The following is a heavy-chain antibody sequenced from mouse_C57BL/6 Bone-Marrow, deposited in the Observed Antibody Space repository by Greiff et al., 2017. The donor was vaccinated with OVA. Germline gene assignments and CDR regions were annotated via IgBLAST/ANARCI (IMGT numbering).Heavy chain of an antibody. CDR2: ISSGSSTI. D-gene: IGHD1-1*01. CDR1: GFTFSDYG. CDR3: ARGDYYGSSYVFDY. Sequence: EVQVVESGGGLVKPGGSLKLSCAASGFTFSDYGMHWVRQAPEKGLEWVAYISSGSSTIYYADTVKGRFTISRDNAKNTLFLQMTSLRSEDTAMYYCARGDYYGSSYVFDYWGQGTTLTVSS. V-gene: IGHV5-17*01. J-gene: IGHJ2*01.